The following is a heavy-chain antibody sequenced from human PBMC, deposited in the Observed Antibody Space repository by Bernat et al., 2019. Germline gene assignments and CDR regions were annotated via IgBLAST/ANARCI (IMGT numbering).Heavy chain of an antibody. J-gene: IGHJ6*02. D-gene: IGHD5-18*01. CDR3: ARGDTAMVTHYYYYYGMDV. CDR1: GGTFSSYT. Sequence: QVQLVQSGAEVKKPGSSVKVSCKASGGTFSSYTISWVRQAPGQGLEWMGRIIPILGIANYAQKFQGRVTITADKSTSTAYMELSSLRSEDTAVYYCARGDTAMVTHYYYYYGMDVWGQGTTVTVSS. V-gene: IGHV1-69*02. CDR2: IIPILGIA.